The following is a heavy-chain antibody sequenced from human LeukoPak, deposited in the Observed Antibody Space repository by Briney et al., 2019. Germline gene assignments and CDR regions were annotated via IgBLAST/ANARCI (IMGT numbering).Heavy chain of an antibody. Sequence: GRSLRLSCAASGFTFSSYAMHWVRQAPGKGLEWVAVISYDGSNKYYADSVKGRFTISSDNSKNTLYLQMNSLRAEDTAVYYCARDLNTAMVTGYFDYWGQGTLVTVSS. D-gene: IGHD5-18*01. CDR2: ISYDGSNK. J-gene: IGHJ4*02. V-gene: IGHV3-30*04. CDR1: GFTFSSYA. CDR3: ARDLNTAMVTGYFDY.